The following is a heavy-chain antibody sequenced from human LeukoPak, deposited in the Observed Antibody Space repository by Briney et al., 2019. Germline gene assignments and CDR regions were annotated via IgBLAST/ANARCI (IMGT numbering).Heavy chain of an antibody. CDR3: ARGDYYGSGSYSFLGYFDY. Sequence: SVKVSCKASGYTFTSYGISWVRQAPGQGLEWMGGIIPIFGTANYAQKFQGRVTITADESTSTAYMELSSLRSEDTAVYYCARGDYYGSGSYSFLGYFDYWGQGTLVTVSS. CDR1: GYTFTSYG. V-gene: IGHV1-69*13. CDR2: IIPIFGTA. J-gene: IGHJ4*02. D-gene: IGHD3-10*01.